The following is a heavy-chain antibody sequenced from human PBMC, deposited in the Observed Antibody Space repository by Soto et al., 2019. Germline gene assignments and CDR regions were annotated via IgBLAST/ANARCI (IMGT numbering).Heavy chain of an antibody. CDR3: ARAPAGFRGYDSSGYYYDRSYYYYYGMDV. D-gene: IGHD3-22*01. CDR2: ISYDGSNK. V-gene: IGHV3-30-3*01. J-gene: IGHJ6*02. CDR1: GFTFSSYA. Sequence: PGGSLRLSCAASGFTFSSYAMHWVRQAPGKGLEWVAVISYDGSNKYYADSVKGRFTISRDNSKNTLYLQMNSLRAEDTAVYYCARAPAGFRGYDSSGYYYDRSYYYYYGMDVWGQGTTVTVSS.